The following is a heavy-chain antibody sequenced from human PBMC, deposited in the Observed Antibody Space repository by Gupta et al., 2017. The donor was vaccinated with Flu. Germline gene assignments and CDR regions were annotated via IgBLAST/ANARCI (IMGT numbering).Heavy chain of an antibody. V-gene: IGHV3-21*01. CDR2: ISSSSSYI. Sequence: EVQLVESGGCLVKPGGSRSLYGATSRFTVSSYSMNWVRHAPGKGLEWVSSISSSSSYIHYVDSVKGRFTISRDNAKTSVFLQMNSLRAEDTAVYYCTRAWGGSYWYFDYWGQGTLVTVSS. CDR1: RFTVSSYS. D-gene: IGHD1-26*01. CDR3: TRAWGGSYWYFDY. J-gene: IGHJ4*02.